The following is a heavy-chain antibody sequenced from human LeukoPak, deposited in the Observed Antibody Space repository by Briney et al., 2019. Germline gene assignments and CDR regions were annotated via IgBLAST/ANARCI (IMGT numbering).Heavy chain of an antibody. CDR2: IYYSGST. D-gene: IGHD2-15*01. V-gene: IGHV4-30-4*08. CDR3: ARAEEYCSGGSCYFDAFDI. CDR1: GGSISSGDYY. Sequence: PSETLSLTCTVSGGSISSGDYYWSWIRQPPGKGLEWIGYIYYSGSTYYNPSLKSRVTISVDRSKNQFSLKLSSVTAADTAVYYCARAEEYCSGGSCYFDAFDIWGQGTMVTVSS. J-gene: IGHJ3*02.